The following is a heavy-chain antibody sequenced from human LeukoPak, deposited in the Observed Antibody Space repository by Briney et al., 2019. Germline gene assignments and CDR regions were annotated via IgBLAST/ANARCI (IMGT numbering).Heavy chain of an antibody. D-gene: IGHD4-17*01. J-gene: IGHJ4*02. CDR1: GFTFSTYG. Sequence: GGTLRLSCAASGFTFSTYGMHWVRQAPGKGLEWVAVISYDGSNKYYADSVKGRFTISRDNSKNTLYLQMNSLRAEDTAVYYCARDAQLRPTWILYWGQGTLVTVSS. CDR2: ISYDGSNK. V-gene: IGHV3-30*03. CDR3: ARDAQLRPTWILY.